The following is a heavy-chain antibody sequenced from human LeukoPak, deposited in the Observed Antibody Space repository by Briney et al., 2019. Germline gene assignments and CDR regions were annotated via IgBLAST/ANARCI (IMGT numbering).Heavy chain of an antibody. V-gene: IGHV3-15*01. CDR2: IKSKADGGAT. J-gene: IGHJ4*02. CDR3: ATDALFSAY. Sequence: GGSLRLSCGASGFPFQNAWMSWVRQAPGKGLDWVGRIKSKADGGATDYAAAVRDKFTISRDDSESMLYLEMSSLTTDDTGVYFCATDALFSAYWGQGTLVTVSS. D-gene: IGHD2/OR15-2a*01. CDR1: GFPFQNAW.